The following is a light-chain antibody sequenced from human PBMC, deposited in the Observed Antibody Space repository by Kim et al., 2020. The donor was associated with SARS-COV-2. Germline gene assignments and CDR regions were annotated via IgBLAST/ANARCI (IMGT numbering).Light chain of an antibody. Sequence: VSPGERATLSCRASQSVSSNLAWYQQKPGQAPRLLSNGASTRATGIPARFSGSGSGTDFTLTISSLQSEDFAVYYCQQYNNWPGTFGQGTKVDIK. CDR2: GAS. V-gene: IGKV3-15*01. CDR1: QSVSSN. CDR3: QQYNNWPGT. J-gene: IGKJ1*01.